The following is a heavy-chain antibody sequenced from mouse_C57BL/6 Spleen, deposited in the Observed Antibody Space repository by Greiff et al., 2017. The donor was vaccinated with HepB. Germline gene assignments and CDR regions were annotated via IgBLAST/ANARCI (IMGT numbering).Heavy chain of an antibody. V-gene: IGHV1-69*01. J-gene: IGHJ4*01. CDR3: ARVTVVSMDY. D-gene: IGHD1-1*01. CDR2: IDPSDSYT. CDR1: GYTFTSYW. Sequence: QVQLKQPGAELVMPGASVKLSCKASGYTFTSYWMHWVKQRPGQGLEWIGEIDPSDSYTNYNQKFKGKSTLTVDKSSSTAYMQLSSLTSEDSAVYYCARVTVVSMDYWGQGTSVTVSS.